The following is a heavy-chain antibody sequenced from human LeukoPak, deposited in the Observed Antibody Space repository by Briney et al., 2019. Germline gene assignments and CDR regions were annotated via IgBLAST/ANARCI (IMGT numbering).Heavy chain of an antibody. V-gene: IGHV4-30-2*01. CDR2: IYHSGST. J-gene: IGHJ4*02. CDR1: GGSISSGGYY. Sequence: SETLSLTCTVSGGSISSGGYYWSWIRQPPGKGLEWIGYIYHSGSTYYNPSLKSRVTISVDRSKNQFSLKLSSVTAADTAVYYCAREAGSSSGVVDYWGQGTLVTVSS. CDR3: AREAGSSSGVVDY. D-gene: IGHD6-6*01.